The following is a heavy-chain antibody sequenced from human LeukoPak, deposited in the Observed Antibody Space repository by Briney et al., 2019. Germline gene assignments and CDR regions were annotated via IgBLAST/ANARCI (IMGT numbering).Heavy chain of an antibody. V-gene: IGHV3-11*04. CDR3: ASMVRGNFDY. D-gene: IGHD3-10*01. Sequence: GGSLRLSCAASGFTVSSNYMSWVRQAPGKGLEWVSYISSSGSTIYYADSVKGRFTISRDNAKNSLYLQMNSLRAEDTAVYYCASMVRGNFDYWGQGTLVTVSS. CDR1: GFTVSSNY. J-gene: IGHJ4*02. CDR2: ISSSGSTI.